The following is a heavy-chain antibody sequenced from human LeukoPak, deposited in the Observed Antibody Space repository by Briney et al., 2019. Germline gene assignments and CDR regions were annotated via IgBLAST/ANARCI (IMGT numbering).Heavy chain of an antibody. CDR1: GGPISTGGYS. J-gene: IGHJ4*02. CDR2: IYDSGRA. CDR3: VRDIYDDNN. Sequence: PSETLSLTCAVSGGPISTGGYSWSWIRQPPGKTLEWIGYIYDSGRAYYNPSLKSRVTISMDTSSNHFSLKLRSVTAADTAVYYCVRDIYDDNNWGQGTLVTVSS. V-gene: IGHV4-30-4*07. D-gene: IGHD3-16*01.